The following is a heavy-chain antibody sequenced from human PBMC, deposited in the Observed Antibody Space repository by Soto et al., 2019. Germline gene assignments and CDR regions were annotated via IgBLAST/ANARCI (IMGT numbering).Heavy chain of an antibody. V-gene: IGHV1-69*01. CDR1: GGPFHHYN. Sequence: QVEPVPAGAEGEKAWASVKGFRKSSGGPFHHYNLGLGRQGPGQGLEWVGGIIPIFGTANYPQKFKGRVTITADESTSTAYMELSSLRSEDTAVYYCARSQDSSGYWNSCFDPWGQGTLVTVSS. D-gene: IGHD3-22*01. CDR2: IIPIFGTA. J-gene: IGHJ5*02. CDR3: ARSQDSSGYWNSCFDP.